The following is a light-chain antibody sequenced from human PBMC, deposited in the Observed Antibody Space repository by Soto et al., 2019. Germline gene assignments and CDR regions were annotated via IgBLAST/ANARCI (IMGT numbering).Light chain of an antibody. CDR1: QSIRSH. J-gene: IGKJ3*01. CDR2: AAS. Sequence: DIQMTQSPSSLSASVGDRVSITCRASQSIRSHLNWYQQKAGKAPKVLIYAASSLQGGVHSRFSGSGSGTDFTLTIKTLQPEDFAPYYGQQSYSSPFTFGPGTKVDIK. V-gene: IGKV1-39*01. CDR3: QQSYSSPFT.